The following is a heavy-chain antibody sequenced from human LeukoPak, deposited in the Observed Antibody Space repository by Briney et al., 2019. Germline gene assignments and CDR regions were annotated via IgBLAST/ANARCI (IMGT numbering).Heavy chain of an antibody. CDR1: GFTFSSYA. D-gene: IGHD3-3*02. V-gene: IGHV3-23*01. CDR2: ISGSGGST. CDR3: AKDPTSFSTYFDY. Sequence: GGSLRLSCAASGFTFSSYAIGWVRQAPGKGLEWVSAISGSGGSTYYADSVKGRFTISRDNSKNTLYLQMNSLRAEDTAVYYCAKDPTSFSTYFDYWGQGTLVTVSS. J-gene: IGHJ4*02.